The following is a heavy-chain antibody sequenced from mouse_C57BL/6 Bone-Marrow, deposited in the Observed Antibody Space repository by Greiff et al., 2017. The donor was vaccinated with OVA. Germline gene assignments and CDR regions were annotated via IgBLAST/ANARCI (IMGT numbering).Heavy chain of an antibody. CDR1: GYAFSSSW. J-gene: IGHJ3*01. CDR3: ARLDGY. V-gene: IGHV1-82*01. Sequence: VKLQESGPELVKPGASVKISCKASGYAFSSSWMNWVKQRPGKGLEWIGRIYPGDGDTNYNGKFKGKATLTANKSSSTAYMQLSSLTSEDSAVYFCARLDGYWGQGTLVTVSA. CDR2: IYPGDGDT.